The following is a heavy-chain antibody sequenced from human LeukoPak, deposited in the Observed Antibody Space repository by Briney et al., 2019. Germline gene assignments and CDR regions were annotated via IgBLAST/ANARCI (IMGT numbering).Heavy chain of an antibody. V-gene: IGHV4-59*12. D-gene: IGHD3-10*01. Sequence: SETLSLTCTVSGGSISSYYWSWIRQPPGKGLEWIGYIYYSGSTNYNPSLKSRVTISVDTSKNQFSLRLSSVTAADTAVYYCARANSSHYYGSGSYYSPPGAFDIWGQGTMVTVSS. CDR1: GGSISSYY. CDR2: IYYSGST. J-gene: IGHJ3*02. CDR3: ARANSSHYYGSGSYYSPPGAFDI.